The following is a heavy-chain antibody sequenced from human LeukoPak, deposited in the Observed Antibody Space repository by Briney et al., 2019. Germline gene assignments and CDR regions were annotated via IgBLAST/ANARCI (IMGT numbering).Heavy chain of an antibody. J-gene: IGHJ6*02. V-gene: IGHV3-21*06. D-gene: IGHD5-12*01. CDR3: ARGRAALARIGGMDV. Sequence: PGGSLRLSCGASRFIFSTYSMNWVRQAPGKGLEWVSYISESSSHRYYADSVKGRFTISRDNAKNSLYLEMNGLRAEDTATYYCARGRAALARIGGMDVWGQGTTVTVSS. CDR1: RFIFSTYS. CDR2: ISESSSHR.